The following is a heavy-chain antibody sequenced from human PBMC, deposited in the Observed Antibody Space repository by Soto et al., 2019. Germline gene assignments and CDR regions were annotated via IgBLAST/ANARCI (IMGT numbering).Heavy chain of an antibody. D-gene: IGHD3-22*01. CDR3: ARERTPPSYYDSSGYYM. V-gene: IGHV1-46*01. J-gene: IGHJ4*02. CDR2: INPSGGST. Sequence: RXSVKVSCKASGYTFTSYYMHWVRQAPGQGLEWMGIINPSGGSTSYAQKFQGRVTMTRDTSTSTVYMELSSLRPEDTAVYYCARERTPPSYYDSSGYYMWGQGTLVTVSS. CDR1: GYTFTSYY.